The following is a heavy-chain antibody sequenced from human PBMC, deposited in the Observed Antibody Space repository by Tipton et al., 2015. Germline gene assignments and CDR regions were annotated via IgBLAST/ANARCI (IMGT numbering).Heavy chain of an antibody. CDR2: IYYSGST. D-gene: IGHD6-13*01. CDR1: GGSISSSSYY. CDR3: AREAVGSSWLDWFDP. V-gene: IGHV4-39*07. Sequence: GLVKPSETLSLTCTVSGGSISSSSYYWGWIRQPPGKGLELIANIYYSGSTYYNPSLKSRLSISVDTSKNQFSLKLTSVTVADTAVYYCAREAVGSSWLDWFDPWGQGTLVTVSS. J-gene: IGHJ5*02.